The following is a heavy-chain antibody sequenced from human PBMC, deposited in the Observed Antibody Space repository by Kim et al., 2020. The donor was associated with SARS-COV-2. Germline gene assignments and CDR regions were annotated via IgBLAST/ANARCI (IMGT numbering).Heavy chain of an antibody. V-gene: IGHV3-33*01. Sequence: GGSLRLSCAASGFTFSSYGMHWVRQAPGKGLEWVAVIWYDGSNKYYADSVKGRFTISRDNSKNTLYLQMNSLRAEDTAVYYCARDIGVDTAMAAFDYWGQGTLVTVSS. CDR1: GFTFSSYG. J-gene: IGHJ4*02. CDR3: ARDIGVDTAMAAFDY. D-gene: IGHD5-18*01. CDR2: IWYDGSNK.